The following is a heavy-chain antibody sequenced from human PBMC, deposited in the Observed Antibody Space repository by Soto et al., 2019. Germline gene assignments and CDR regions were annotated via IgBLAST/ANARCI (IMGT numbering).Heavy chain of an antibody. V-gene: IGHV1-18*01. CDR1: GYPFDTYG. D-gene: IGHD3-3*01. J-gene: IGHJ5*02. Sequence: ASVKVSCKASGYPFDTYGINWVRQAPGQRPEWMGWISAYNGQTDYAQNFQGRVTMATDTSTNTAYMELRNLRSDDTAVYYCAREPHEFWKSYFFEPWGPGTLVTVSS. CDR3: AREPHEFWKSYFFEP. CDR2: ISAYNGQT.